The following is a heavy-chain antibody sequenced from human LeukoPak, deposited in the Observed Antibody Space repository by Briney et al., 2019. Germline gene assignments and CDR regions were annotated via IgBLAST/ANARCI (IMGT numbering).Heavy chain of an antibody. CDR2: ISSDSSTI. CDR1: GFTFSSYN. J-gene: IGHJ4*02. V-gene: IGHV3-48*02. CDR3: ARDEDAF. Sequence: GGSLRLSCAASGFTFSSYNMNWVRQAPGKGLEWVSYISSDSSTIFYADSVKGRFTISRDNVKNSLFLQLNSLRDEDTAAYYCARDEDAFGGQGTLVTVSS.